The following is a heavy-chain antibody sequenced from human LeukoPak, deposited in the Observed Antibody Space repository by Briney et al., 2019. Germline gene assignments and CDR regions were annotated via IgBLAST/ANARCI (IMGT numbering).Heavy chain of an antibody. CDR1: GFTFSSYS. CDR3: AKERSLEIAVAGTIFDY. J-gene: IGHJ4*02. D-gene: IGHD6-19*01. CDR2: ISSSSSTI. Sequence: GRSLRLSCAASGFTFSSYSMNWVRQAPGKGLERVSYISSSSSTIYYADSVKGRFTISRDNAKNSLYLQMNSLRAEDTAVYYCAKERSLEIAVAGTIFDYWGQGTLVTVSS. V-gene: IGHV3-48*01.